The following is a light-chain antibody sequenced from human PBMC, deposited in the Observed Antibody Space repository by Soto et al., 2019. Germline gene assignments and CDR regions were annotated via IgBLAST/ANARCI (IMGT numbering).Light chain of an antibody. J-gene: IGKJ5*01. Sequence: EIVLTQSPATLSSFPGDRVTLSCRASQGVSSNLAWYQQKPGQAPRLLIYGASIRAPGIPARFSGGGSGTEFTLTITSLQSEDFAVYYCQQYENWPYTFGQGTRLEIK. V-gene: IGKV3-15*01. CDR1: QGVSSN. CDR2: GAS. CDR3: QQYENWPYT.